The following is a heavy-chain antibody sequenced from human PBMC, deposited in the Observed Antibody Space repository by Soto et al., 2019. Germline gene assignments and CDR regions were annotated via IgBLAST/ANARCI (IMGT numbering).Heavy chain of an antibody. CDR3: ARETYYYGSGNLGY. CDR1: GFTFSSYS. J-gene: IGHJ4*02. D-gene: IGHD3-10*01. Sequence: EVQLVESGGGLVKPGGSLRLSCAASGFTFSSYSMNWVRQAPGKGLEWVSSISSSSSYIYYADSVKGRFTISRDNAKNSLCLQMNSLRAEDTAVYYCARETYYYGSGNLGYWGQGALVTVSS. V-gene: IGHV3-21*01. CDR2: ISSSSSYI.